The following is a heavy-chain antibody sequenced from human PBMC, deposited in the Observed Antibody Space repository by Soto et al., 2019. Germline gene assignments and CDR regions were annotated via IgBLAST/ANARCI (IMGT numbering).Heavy chain of an antibody. V-gene: IGHV4-59*01. CDR3: ARGYCSSTSCYIWDNWFDP. Sequence: SETLSLTCAVYGGSFSGYYWSWIRQPPGKGLEWIGYIYYSGRTNYNPSLKSRVTISVDTSKNQFSLKLSSVTAADTAVYYCARGYCSSTSCYIWDNWFDPWGQGTLVTVSS. D-gene: IGHD2-2*02. J-gene: IGHJ5*02. CDR2: IYYSGRT. CDR1: GGSFSGYY.